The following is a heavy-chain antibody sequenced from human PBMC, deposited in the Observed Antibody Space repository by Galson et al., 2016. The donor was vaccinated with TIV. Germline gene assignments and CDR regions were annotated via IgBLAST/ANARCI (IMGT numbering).Heavy chain of an antibody. CDR3: ASGTSSAVADY. V-gene: IGHV5-51*03. D-gene: IGHD6-19*01. CDR1: GYRFTTYW. CDR2: IFPGDSDT. Sequence: QSGAEVKKPGESLKVSCKGSGYRFTTYWIAWVRQMPGKGLEYMGIIFPGDSDTRYSKSFQGHVTISADKSITTAYLQWSSLQASDTAIYYCASGTSSAVADYWGQGTLVTVSS. J-gene: IGHJ4*02.